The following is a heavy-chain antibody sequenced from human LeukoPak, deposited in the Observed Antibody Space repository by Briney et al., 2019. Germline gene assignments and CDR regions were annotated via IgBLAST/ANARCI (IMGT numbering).Heavy chain of an antibody. CDR1: GYTFTGYY. J-gene: IGHJ4*02. D-gene: IGHD5-24*01. Sequence: ASVTVSCKHSGYTFTGYYMHGVRQAPAQGVERMGLINPNSGGTNYAQKLQGRVTMTSDTSISTAYMELSRLRSDDTAVYYCARDDGYNYVWGQGTLVTVSS. CDR2: INPNSGGT. V-gene: IGHV1-2*02. CDR3: ARDDGYNYV.